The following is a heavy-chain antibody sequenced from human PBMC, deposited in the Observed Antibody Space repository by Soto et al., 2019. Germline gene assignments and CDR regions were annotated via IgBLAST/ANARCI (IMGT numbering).Heavy chain of an antibody. CDR1: GGSISSSSYY. Sequence: SETLSLTCTVSGGSISSSSYYWGWIRQPPGKGLEWIGSIYYSGSTYYNPSLKSRVTISVDTSKNQFSLKLSSVTAADTAVYYCARGFKAAAGVNWFDPWGQGTLVTVSS. J-gene: IGHJ5*02. D-gene: IGHD6-13*01. V-gene: IGHV4-39*07. CDR3: ARGFKAAAGVNWFDP. CDR2: IYYSGST.